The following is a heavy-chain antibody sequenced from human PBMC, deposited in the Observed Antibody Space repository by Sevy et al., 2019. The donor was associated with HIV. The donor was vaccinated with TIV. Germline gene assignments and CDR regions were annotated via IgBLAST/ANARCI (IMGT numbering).Heavy chain of an antibody. CDR1: GGSISSSSYC. D-gene: IGHD3-10*01. J-gene: IGHJ4*02. CDR3: ARRLSRGPTDY. Sequence: SETLSLTCTVSGGSISSSSYCWGWIRQPPGKGLEWIGSIYYSGSTYYNPSLKSRVTISVDTSKNQFSLKLSSVTAADTAVYYCARRLSRGPTDYWGQGILVTVSS. V-gene: IGHV4-39*01. CDR2: IYYSGST.